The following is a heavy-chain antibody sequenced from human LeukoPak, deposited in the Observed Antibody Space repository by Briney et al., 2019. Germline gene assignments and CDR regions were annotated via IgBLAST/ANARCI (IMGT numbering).Heavy chain of an antibody. D-gene: IGHD3-3*01. V-gene: IGHV3-30*02. Sequence: SGGSLRLSCAASGFTFSSYGMHWVRQAPGKGLEWVAFIRYDGSNKYYADSVKSRFTISRDNSKNTLYLQMNSLRAEDTAVYYCAKDHGFWSGYSDYWGQGTLVTVSS. CDR2: IRYDGSNK. J-gene: IGHJ4*02. CDR1: GFTFSSYG. CDR3: AKDHGFWSGYSDY.